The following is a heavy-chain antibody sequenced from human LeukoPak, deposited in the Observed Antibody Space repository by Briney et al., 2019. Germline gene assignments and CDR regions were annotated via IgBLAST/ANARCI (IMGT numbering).Heavy chain of an antibody. CDR1: GYTFTSYD. CDR2: MNPNSGNT. D-gene: IGHD2-2*02. Sequence: ASVKVSCKASGYTFTSYDINWVRQATGQGLEWMGWMNPNSGNTGYAQKFQGRVTITGNTSISTAYMEVSSLRSEDTAVYYCARAVPGALHCNITSCYSDAYYMDVWDKGTTVTVSS. CDR3: ARAVPGALHCNITSCYSDAYYMDV. J-gene: IGHJ6*03. V-gene: IGHV1-8*03.